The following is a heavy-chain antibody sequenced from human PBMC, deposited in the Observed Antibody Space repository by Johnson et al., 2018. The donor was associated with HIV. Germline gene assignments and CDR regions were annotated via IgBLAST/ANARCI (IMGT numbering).Heavy chain of an antibody. J-gene: IGHJ3*02. CDR1: RFTFSDYY. V-gene: IGHV3-11*04. Sequence: QVQLVESGGGLVKPGGSLRLSCAASRFTFSDYYMSWIRQTPGTGLEWVSYISRSGGTIYYADSVKGRFSISRDNAKNSLYLQMNSLRAEDTAVYYCARDRGYWDAFDIWGQGTMVTVSS. CDR3: ARDRGYWDAFDI. D-gene: IGHD3-22*01. CDR2: ISRSGGTI.